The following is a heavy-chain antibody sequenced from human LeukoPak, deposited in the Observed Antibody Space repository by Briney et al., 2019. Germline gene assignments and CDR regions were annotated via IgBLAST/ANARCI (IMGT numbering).Heavy chain of an antibody. V-gene: IGHV4-34*01. CDR2: INHSGST. Sequence: PSETLSLTCAAYGGSFSGYYWSWIRQPPGKGLEWIGEINHSGSTNYNPSLKSRVTISVDTSKNQFSLKLSSVTAADTAVYYCARGRISMVRGVINRGYGMDVWGQGTTVTVSS. CDR3: ARGRISMVRGVINRGYGMDV. D-gene: IGHD3-10*01. J-gene: IGHJ6*02. CDR1: GGSFSGYY.